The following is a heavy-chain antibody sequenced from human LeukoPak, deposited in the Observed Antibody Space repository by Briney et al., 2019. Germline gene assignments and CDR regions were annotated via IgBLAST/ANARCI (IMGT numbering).Heavy chain of an antibody. Sequence: GGSLRLSCAASGFTFSSYEMNWVRQAPGKGLEWVANIKRDGSEKYYVDSVKGRFTISRDNAKNSLYLQMNSLRAEDTAVYYCARVSPNTVTTLQYFDYWGQGTLVTVSS. J-gene: IGHJ4*02. CDR1: GFTFSSYE. CDR3: ARVSPNTVTTLQYFDY. D-gene: IGHD4-17*01. V-gene: IGHV3-7*01. CDR2: IKRDGSEK.